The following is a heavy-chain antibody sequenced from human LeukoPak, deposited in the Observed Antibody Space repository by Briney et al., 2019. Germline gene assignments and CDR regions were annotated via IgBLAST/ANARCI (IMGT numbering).Heavy chain of an antibody. CDR1: GFTFSSYS. Sequence: GGSLRLSCAASGFTFSSYSMTWVRQAPGKGLEWVSSISSSSSYIYYADSVKGRFTISRDNAKNSLYLQMNSLRDEDTAVYYCASRGSIAVANFIDYWGQGTLVTVSS. V-gene: IGHV3-21*01. J-gene: IGHJ4*02. CDR2: ISSSSSYI. CDR3: ASRGSIAVANFIDY. D-gene: IGHD6-19*01.